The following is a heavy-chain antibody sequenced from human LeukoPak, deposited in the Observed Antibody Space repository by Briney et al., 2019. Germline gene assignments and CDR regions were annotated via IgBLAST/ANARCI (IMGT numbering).Heavy chain of an antibody. CDR1: GDSISSSTYY. V-gene: IGHV4-39*07. Sequence: PSETLSLTCTVSGDSISSSTYYWSWIRQPPGKGLEWIGEINHGGITNYSPSLKSRVTTSVDTSKNQFSLKLTSVTAADTAVYYCARGISRVARSFSRGTRANWFDPWGQGTLVTVSS. J-gene: IGHJ5*02. CDR2: INHGGIT. CDR3: ARGISRVARSFSRGTRANWFDP. D-gene: IGHD1-1*01.